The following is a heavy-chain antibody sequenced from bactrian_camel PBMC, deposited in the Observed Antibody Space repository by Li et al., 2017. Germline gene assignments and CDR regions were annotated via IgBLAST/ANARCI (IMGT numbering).Heavy chain of an antibody. CDR3: AARMGMRLTDLQALDTRRYNY. D-gene: IGHD3*01. CDR2: IDKGGSP. Sequence: QVQLVESGGGSVQVGGSLRLSCVASDDTIGRYCMAWFRQRPGKEREGVAAIDKGGSPSYTASVNGRFTISKNNAKNTVYLQMTSLKPEDTAMYYCAARMGMRLTDLQALDTRRYNYWGQGTQVTVS. V-gene: IGHV3S55*01. CDR1: DDTIGRYC. J-gene: IGHJ4*01.